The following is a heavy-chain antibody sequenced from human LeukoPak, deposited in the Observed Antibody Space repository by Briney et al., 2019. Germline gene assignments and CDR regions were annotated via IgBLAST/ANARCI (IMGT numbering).Heavy chain of an antibody. D-gene: IGHD6-13*01. CDR2: IYYSGST. CDR3: ARLARVAAAGSYSYHSLDG. J-gene: IGHJ6*02. V-gene: IGHV4-59*08. CDR1: GGSITSYY. Sequence: SETLSLTCSVSGGSITSYYWSWIRQPPGKGLEWIGYIYYSGSTNYNPSLKSRVTISVDTSKNQFSLRLSSVTAADTAVYYCARLARVAAAGSYSYHSLDGWGQGTKVTVSS.